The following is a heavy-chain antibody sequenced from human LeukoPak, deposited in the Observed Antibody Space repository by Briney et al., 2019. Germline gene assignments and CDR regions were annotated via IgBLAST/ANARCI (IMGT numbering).Heavy chain of an antibody. CDR3: ARDRESFGSSCPFDY. J-gene: IGHJ4*02. D-gene: IGHD6-13*01. Sequence: ASVKVSCKASGYTFTSYYMHWVRQASGQGLEWMGIINPSGGSTSYAQKFQGRVTMTRDTSTSTVYMELSSLRSEDTAVYYCARDRESFGSSCPFDYWDQGTLVTVSS. CDR1: GYTFTSYY. V-gene: IGHV1-46*01. CDR2: INPSGGST.